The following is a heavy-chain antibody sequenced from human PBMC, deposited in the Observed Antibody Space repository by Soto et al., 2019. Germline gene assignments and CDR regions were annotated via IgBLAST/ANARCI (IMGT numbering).Heavy chain of an antibody. V-gene: IGHV3-74*01. Sequence: GGSLRLSCAASGFTFSSYWMHWVRQAPGKGLVWVSRINSDGSSTSYADCVKGRFTISRDNAKNTLYLQMNSLRAEDTAVYYCARGMNYYDILTGYYSAPNFDYWGQGTLVTVSS. CDR3: ARGMNYYDILTGYYSAPNFDY. J-gene: IGHJ4*02. CDR1: GFTFSSYW. CDR2: INSDGSST. D-gene: IGHD3-9*01.